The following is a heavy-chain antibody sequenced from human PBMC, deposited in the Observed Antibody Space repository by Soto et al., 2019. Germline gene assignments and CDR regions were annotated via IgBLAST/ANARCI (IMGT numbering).Heavy chain of an antibody. CDR1: GGSFSGYY. D-gene: IGHD2-21*02. CDR3: ARGYCGGDCP. CDR2: INHSGST. J-gene: IGHJ5*02. V-gene: IGHV4-34*01. Sequence: QVQLQQWGAGLLKPSETLSLTCAVYGGSFSGYYWSWIRQPPGKGLEWIGEINHSGSTNYNPSLKSRVTTSVDTSKNQFSLKLSSVTAADTAVYYCARGYCGGDCPWGQGTLVTVSS.